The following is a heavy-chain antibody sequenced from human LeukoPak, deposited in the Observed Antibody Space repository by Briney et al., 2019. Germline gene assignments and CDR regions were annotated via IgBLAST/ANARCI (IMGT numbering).Heavy chain of an antibody. D-gene: IGHD2/OR15-2a*01. CDR2: VSGSGGST. CDR1: GFTFSSYA. CDR3: AKAEYPQHYYYYGMDV. Sequence: QPGGSLRLSCAASGFTFSSYAMSWVRQAPGKGLEWVSAVSGSGGSTYYADSVKGRFTISRDNSKNTLYLQMNSLRAEDTAVYYCAKAEYPQHYYYYGMDVWGQGTTVTVSS. V-gene: IGHV3-23*01. J-gene: IGHJ6*02.